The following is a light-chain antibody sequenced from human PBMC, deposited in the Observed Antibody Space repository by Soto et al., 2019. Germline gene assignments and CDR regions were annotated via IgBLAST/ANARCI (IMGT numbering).Light chain of an antibody. CDR1: SSDVGGYDY. CDR2: DVN. Sequence: QSVLTQPASVSGSPGQSITISCTGTSSDVGGYDYVSWYQQHPGKAPQLMIYDVNNRPSGVSNRFSGSKSGNTASLTISGVQAEDEADYYCSSYTSSSTLVFGTGTKVTVL. CDR3: SSYTSSSTLV. V-gene: IGLV2-14*01. J-gene: IGLJ1*01.